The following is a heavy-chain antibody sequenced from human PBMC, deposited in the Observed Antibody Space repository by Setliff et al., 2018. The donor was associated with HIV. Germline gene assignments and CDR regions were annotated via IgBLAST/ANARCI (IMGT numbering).Heavy chain of an antibody. Sequence: SETLSLTCSVSGDSVTSGGFFWSWIRQRPEKGLEWIGHMFYSGTTYYSPSLKSRVRISRDTSENQFSLKLTSVTAADTAVYYCARMGAARPLYYYGMDVWGRGTTVTVSS. J-gene: IGHJ6*02. CDR1: GDSVTSGGFF. D-gene: IGHD6-6*01. CDR3: ARMGAARPLYYYGMDV. CDR2: MFYSGTT. V-gene: IGHV4-31*03.